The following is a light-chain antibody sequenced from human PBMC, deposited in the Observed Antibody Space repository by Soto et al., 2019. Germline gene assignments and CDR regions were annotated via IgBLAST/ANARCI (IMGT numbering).Light chain of an antibody. J-gene: IGKJ3*01. CDR1: QTINIY. V-gene: IGKV1-39*01. CDR2: AAS. Sequence: DIQMTRSPSALSASVGDRVTITGRASQTINIYLHWYQQKPGKAPDLLIFAASSVRSGVPSRFSGSGSGTEFTLAISSLQPEDVATYYCQQSYTSPPFTFGPGTKVDIK. CDR3: QQSYTSPPFT.